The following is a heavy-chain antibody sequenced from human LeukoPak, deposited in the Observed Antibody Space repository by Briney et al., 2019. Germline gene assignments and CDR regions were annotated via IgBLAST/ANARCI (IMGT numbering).Heavy chain of an antibody. D-gene: IGHD3-9*01. CDR3: ARDSAIPYHYDILTGYPSYMDV. Sequence: ASVKVSCKASGYTFTSYYMHWVRQAPGQGLEWMGIINPSGGSTSYAQKFQGRVAMTRDMSTSTVYMELSSLRSEDTAVYYCARDSAIPYHYDILTGYPSYMDVWGKGTTVTVSS. J-gene: IGHJ6*03. CDR1: GYTFTSYY. CDR2: INPSGGST. V-gene: IGHV1-46*01.